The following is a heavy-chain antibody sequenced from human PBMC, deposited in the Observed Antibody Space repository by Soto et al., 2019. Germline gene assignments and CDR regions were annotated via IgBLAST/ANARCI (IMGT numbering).Heavy chain of an antibody. Sequence: ASVKVSCKASGYTFTSYYMHWVRQAPGQGLEWMGIINPSGGSTSYAQKFQGRVTMTRDTSTSTVYMELSSLRSEDTAVYYCARHAVIAAAGIGAFDIWGQGTMVTVSS. V-gene: IGHV1-46*01. J-gene: IGHJ3*02. CDR3: ARHAVIAAAGIGAFDI. D-gene: IGHD6-13*01. CDR2: INPSGGST. CDR1: GYTFTSYY.